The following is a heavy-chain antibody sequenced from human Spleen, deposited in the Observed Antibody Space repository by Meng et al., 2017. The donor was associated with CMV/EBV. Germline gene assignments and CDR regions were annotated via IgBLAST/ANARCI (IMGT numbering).Heavy chain of an antibody. D-gene: IGHD6-13*01. V-gene: IGHV4-39*02. CDR3: AKEAGSSWYRDNWFDP. CDR2: IYYTGST. CDR1: DGSISSSSYY. Sequence: SETLSLTCTVSDGSISSSSYYWGWIRQPPGRGLEGIGTIYYTGSTYYNPSLESRVTISVDTSQTQFSLKLSSVTAADTAVYYCAKEAGSSWYRDNWFDPWGQGTLVTVSS. J-gene: IGHJ5*02.